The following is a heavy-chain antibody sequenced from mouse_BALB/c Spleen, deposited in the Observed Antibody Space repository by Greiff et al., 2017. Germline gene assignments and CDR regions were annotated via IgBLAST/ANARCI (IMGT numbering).Heavy chain of an antibody. CDR2: ISDGGSYT. J-gene: IGHJ3*01. V-gene: IGHV5-4*02. Sequence: EVKLMESGGGLVKPGGSLKLSCAASGFTFSDYYMYWVRQTPEKRLEWVATISDGGSYTYYPDSVKGRFTISRDNAKNNLYLQMSSLKSEDTAMYYCARDRNGNYPFAYWGQGTLVTVSA. CDR3: ARDRNGNYPFAY. D-gene: IGHD2-1*01. CDR1: GFTFSDYY.